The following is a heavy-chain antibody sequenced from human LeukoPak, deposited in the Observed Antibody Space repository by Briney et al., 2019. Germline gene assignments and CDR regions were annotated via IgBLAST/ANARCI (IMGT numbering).Heavy chain of an antibody. V-gene: IGHV1-18*01. D-gene: IGHD6-19*01. CDR3: ARDLAGTRISWFDP. Sequence: GASVKVSCKASGYTLTSYGISWVRQAPGQGLEWMGWISAYNGNTNYAQKLQGRVTMTTDTSTSTAYMELRSLRSDDTAVYYCARDLAGTRISWFDPWGQGTLVTVSS. J-gene: IGHJ5*02. CDR2: ISAYNGNT. CDR1: GYTLTSYG.